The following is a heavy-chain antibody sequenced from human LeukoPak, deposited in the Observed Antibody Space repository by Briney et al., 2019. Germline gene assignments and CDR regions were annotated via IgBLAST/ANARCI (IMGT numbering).Heavy chain of an antibody. V-gene: IGHV3-21*01. J-gene: IGHJ4*02. CDR3: AAMFGVTSSPFDY. CDR1: GFTFSSYS. D-gene: IGHD3-10*02. Sequence: PGGSLRLSCAASGFTFSSYSMNRVRQAPGKGLEWVSSISSSSSYIYYADSVKGRFTISGDNAKNSLYLQMNSLRAEDTAVYYCAAMFGVTSSPFDYWGQGTLVTVSS. CDR2: ISSSSSYI.